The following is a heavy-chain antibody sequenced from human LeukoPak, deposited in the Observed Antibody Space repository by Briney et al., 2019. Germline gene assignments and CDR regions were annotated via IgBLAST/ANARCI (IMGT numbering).Heavy chain of an antibody. CDR1: GFTFSSNY. Sequence: GGSLRLSCTASGFTFSSNYMSWVRQAPGKGLEWVSVIYRGGSTYYPDSVKGRVTISRDNSKNTLYLQMNSLRAEDTAVYYCASWGRDGYNYVYWGRGTRVTVPS. V-gene: IGHV3-53*01. CDR2: IYRGGST. CDR3: ASWGRDGYNYVY. D-gene: IGHD5-24*01. J-gene: IGHJ4*02.